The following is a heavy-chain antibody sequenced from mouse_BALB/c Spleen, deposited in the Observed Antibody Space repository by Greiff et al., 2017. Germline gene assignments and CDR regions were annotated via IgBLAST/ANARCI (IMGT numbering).Heavy chain of an antibody. V-gene: IGHV5-6-4*01. Sequence: DVMLVESGGGLVKPGGSLKLSCAASGFTFSSYTMSWVRQTPEKRLEWVATISSGGSYTYYPDSVKGRFTISRDNAKNTLYLQMSSLKSEDTAMYYCTRVEVRLRYAMGYWGQGASVTVSS. CDR3: TRVEVRLRYAMGY. CDR2: ISSGGSYT. CDR1: GFTFSSYT. J-gene: IGHJ4*01. D-gene: IGHD2-14*01.